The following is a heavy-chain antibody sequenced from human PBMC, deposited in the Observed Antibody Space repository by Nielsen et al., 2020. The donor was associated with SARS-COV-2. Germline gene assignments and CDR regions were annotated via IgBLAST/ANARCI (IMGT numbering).Heavy chain of an antibody. J-gene: IGHJ4*02. V-gene: IGHV3-9*01. D-gene: IGHD6-19*01. CDR2: ISWNSGSI. CDR1: GFTFDDYA. CDR3: AKVGYSSGWYHSGDY. Sequence: GGSLRLSCAASGFTFDDYAMHWVRQAPGQGLEWVSGISWNSGSIGYADSVKGRFTISRDNAKNSLYLQMNSLRAEDTALYYCAKVGYSSGWYHSGDYWGQGTLVTVSS.